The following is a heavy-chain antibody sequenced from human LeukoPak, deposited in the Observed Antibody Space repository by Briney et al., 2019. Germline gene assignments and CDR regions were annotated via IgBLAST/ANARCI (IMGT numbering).Heavy chain of an antibody. CDR3: VNYRGSPWRYMDV. Sequence: GGSLRLSCAASGFTFSSYEMNWVRQAPGKGLEWVSAISGSGGSTYYADSVKGRFTISRDNSKNTLYLQMNSLRAEDTAMYHCVNYRGSPWRYMDVWGKGTTVTVSS. V-gene: IGHV3-23*01. CDR2: ISGSGGST. CDR1: GFTFSSYE. J-gene: IGHJ6*03. D-gene: IGHD1-26*01.